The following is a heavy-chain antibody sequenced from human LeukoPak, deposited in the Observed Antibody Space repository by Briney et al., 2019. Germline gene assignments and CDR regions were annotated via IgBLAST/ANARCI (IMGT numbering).Heavy chain of an antibody. CDR1: GYSISSSSYY. CDR2: IHYSGST. J-gene: IGHJ6*03. Sequence: SETLSLTCTVSGYSISSSSYYWGWIRQPPGKGLEWIGSIHYSGSTNYNPSLKSRVTISVDTSKNQFSLKLSSVTAADTAVYYCARGYCSGGSCYSYYYYNYMDVWAKGPRSPSP. D-gene: IGHD2-15*01. CDR3: ARGYCSGGSCYSYYYYNYMDV. V-gene: IGHV4-39*07.